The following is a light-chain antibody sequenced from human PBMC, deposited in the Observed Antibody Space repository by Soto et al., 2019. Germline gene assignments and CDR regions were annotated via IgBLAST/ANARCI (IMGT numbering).Light chain of an antibody. CDR3: QQVNNYPLT. CDR1: QALSSY. J-gene: IGKJ4*01. V-gene: IGKV1-9*01. Sequence: IQLTQSPSSLSASVGARVTITCRASQALSSYLAWYQQKPGKAPKLLIYAASTLQSGVPSRFSGSESGTDFTLTISSLQPEDFGTYYCQQVNNYPLTFGGGTKVDIK. CDR2: AAS.